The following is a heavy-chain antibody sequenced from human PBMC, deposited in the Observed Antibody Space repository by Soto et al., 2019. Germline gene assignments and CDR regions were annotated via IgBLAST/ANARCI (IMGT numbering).Heavy chain of an antibody. D-gene: IGHD3-10*01. CDR2: ISGSGGST. Sequence: PGGSLRLSCAASGFTFSSYAMSWFRQAPGKGLEWVSAISGSGGSTYYADSVKGRFTISRDNSKNTLYLQMNSLRAEDTAVYYCAKDGRADYYGSGSLGGGDYWGQGTLVTVS. V-gene: IGHV3-23*01. CDR1: GFTFSSYA. J-gene: IGHJ4*02. CDR3: AKDGRADYYGSGSLGGGDY.